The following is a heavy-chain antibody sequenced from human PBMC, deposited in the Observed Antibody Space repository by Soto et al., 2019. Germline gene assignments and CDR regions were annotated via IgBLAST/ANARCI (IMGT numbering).Heavy chain of an antibody. D-gene: IGHD1-1*01. CDR1: GFTFSSYA. V-gene: IGHV3-23*01. J-gene: IGHJ4*02. Sequence: GGSLRLSCAASGFTFSSYAMGWVRQAPGKGLEWVSAISFSGGITYYADSVKGRFTISRDNSKNTLYLQMSSLRAEDPAVYYCAKLAGPSTTGIDYWGQGTLVTSPQ. CDR3: AKLAGPSTTGIDY. CDR2: ISFSGGIT.